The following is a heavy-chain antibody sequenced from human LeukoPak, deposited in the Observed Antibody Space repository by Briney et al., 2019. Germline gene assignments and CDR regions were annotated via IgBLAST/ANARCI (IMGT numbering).Heavy chain of an antibody. J-gene: IGHJ4*02. CDR1: GYTFTSYY. D-gene: IGHD6-19*01. V-gene: IGHV1-46*01. CDR3: ATGRRRQWLVHLDY. CDR2: INPSGGST. Sequence: ASVKVSCKASGYTFTSYYMHWVRQAPGQGLEWMGIINPSGGSTSYAQKFQGRVTMTEDTSTDTAYMELSSLRSEDTAVYYCATGRRRQWLVHLDYWGQGTLVTVSS.